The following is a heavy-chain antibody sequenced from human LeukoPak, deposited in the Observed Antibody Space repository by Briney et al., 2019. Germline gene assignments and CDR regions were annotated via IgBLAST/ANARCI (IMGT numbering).Heavy chain of an antibody. Sequence: GGSLRLSCAASGFTFDDYAMHWVRQAPGKGLEWVSGISWNSGSIGYADSVKGRFTISRDNAKNSLYLQMNSLRAEDTALYYCAKDYYYDTSGFYDYWGQGTLVTVSS. CDR1: GFTFDDYA. J-gene: IGHJ4*02. V-gene: IGHV3-9*01. D-gene: IGHD3-22*01. CDR2: ISWNSGSI. CDR3: AKDYYYDTSGFYDY.